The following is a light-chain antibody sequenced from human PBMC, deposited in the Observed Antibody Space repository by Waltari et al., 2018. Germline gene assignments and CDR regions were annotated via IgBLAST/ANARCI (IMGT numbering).Light chain of an antibody. CDR3: QTWGTGIRV. J-gene: IGLJ3*02. CDR2: LNSDGTH. V-gene: IGLV4-69*01. CDR1: SGHSNSP. Sequence: QLVLTQSPSASASLGASVKLTCTLTSGHSNSPIAWHQQQPEKGPRYLMKLNSDGTHNKGDGIPDRFSGSSSGAERYLTISSLQSEDEADYYCQTWGTGIRVFGGGTKLTVL.